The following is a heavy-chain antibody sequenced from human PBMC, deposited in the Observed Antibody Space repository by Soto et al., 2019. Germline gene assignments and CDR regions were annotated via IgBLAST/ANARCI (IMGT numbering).Heavy chain of an antibody. Sequence: PSETLSLTCTVSGGSISSSSYYWGWIRQPPGKGLEWIGSIYYSGSTYYNPSPKSRVTISVDRSKNQFSLKLTSANAADTAVYYCARGRTVRNYADDSSDYFYFFDYWGQGTQVTVSS. V-gene: IGHV4-39*07. CDR1: GGSISSSSYY. D-gene: IGHD3-22*01. CDR3: ARGRTVRNYADDSSDYFYFFDY. J-gene: IGHJ4*02. CDR2: IYYSGST.